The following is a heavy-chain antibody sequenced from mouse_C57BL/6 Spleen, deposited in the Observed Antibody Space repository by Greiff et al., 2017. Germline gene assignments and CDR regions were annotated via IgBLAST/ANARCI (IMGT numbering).Heavy chain of an antibody. D-gene: IGHD3-2*01. CDR2: IDPETGGT. V-gene: IGHV1-15*01. CDR1: GYTFTDYE. Sequence: VQLVESGAELVRPGASVTLSCKASGYTFTDYEMHWVKQTPVHGLEWIGAIDPETGGTAYNQKFKGKAILTADKSSSTAYMELRSMTFEDSAVYYYALDSCGYEDWFAYWGQGTLVNVSA. CDR3: ALDSCGYEDWFAY. J-gene: IGHJ3*01.